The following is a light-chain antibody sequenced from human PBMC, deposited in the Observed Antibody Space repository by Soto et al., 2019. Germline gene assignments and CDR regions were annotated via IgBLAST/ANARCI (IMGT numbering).Light chain of an antibody. CDR3: QQYNNWPQIT. Sequence: EIVLTQSPATLSLSPGERATLSCRASQSVSGMAWYQHIRGQAPRLLIYAASTRATGIPARFSGSGSGTEFTLTISTLQSEDFAVYYCQQYNNWPQITFGQGTRLEIK. CDR1: QSVSG. J-gene: IGKJ5*01. V-gene: IGKV3-15*01. CDR2: AAS.